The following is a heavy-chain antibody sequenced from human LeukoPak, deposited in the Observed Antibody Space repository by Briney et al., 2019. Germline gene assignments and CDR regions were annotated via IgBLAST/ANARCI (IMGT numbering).Heavy chain of an antibody. CDR2: INNDGSTT. CDR1: GFPFSSYS. J-gene: IGHJ4*02. V-gene: IGHV3-74*01. CDR3: AKDRYYGSSNHVYFDY. Sequence: GGSLRLSCAASGFPFSSYSMQWVRQAPGKGLLWVSHINNDGSTTTYADSVKGRFTISRDNSKNTLYLQMNSLRAEDTAVYYCAKDRYYGSSNHVYFDYWGQGTLVTVSS. D-gene: IGHD3-10*01.